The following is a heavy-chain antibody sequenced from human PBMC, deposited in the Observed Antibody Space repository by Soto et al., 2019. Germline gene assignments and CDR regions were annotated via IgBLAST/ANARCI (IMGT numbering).Heavy chain of an antibody. CDR1: GYTFTSYG. CDR2: ISAYNGNT. Sequence: ASVKVSCKASGYTFTSYGISWVRQAPGQGLEWMGWISAYNGNTNYAQKPQGRVTMTTETSTSTAYMELRSLESDDTAVYYCARDRTGYYFIAFDIWGQGTMVTVSS. D-gene: IGHD3-9*01. V-gene: IGHV1-18*01. CDR3: ARDRTGYYFIAFDI. J-gene: IGHJ3*02.